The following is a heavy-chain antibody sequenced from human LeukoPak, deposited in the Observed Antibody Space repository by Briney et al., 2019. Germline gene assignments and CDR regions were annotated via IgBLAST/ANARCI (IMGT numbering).Heavy chain of an antibody. CDR3: AREGGPYRPLDY. J-gene: IGHJ4*02. V-gene: IGHV4-4*02. Sequence: SQTLSLTCGVSAGSISNTNCWTWFRHPPGKGLEWIGEVNLQGSTNYNPSLKSRVAISVDKSENHISLKLTSVTAAATAVYYCAREGGPYRPLDYSGQGTLVTVAS. CDR2: VNLQGST. CDR1: AGSISNTNC.